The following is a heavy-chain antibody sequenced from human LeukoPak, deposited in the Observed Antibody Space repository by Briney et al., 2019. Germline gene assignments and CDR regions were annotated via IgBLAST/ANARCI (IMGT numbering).Heavy chain of an antibody. D-gene: IGHD3-22*01. CDR2: IYYSGST. CDR1: GGSISSGDYY. CDR3: ARAPDYYDSSGYYYYFDY. Sequence: PSETLSLTCTVSGGSISSGDYYWSWIRQPPGKGLEWIGYIYYSGSTYYNPSLKSRVTISVDTSKNQFSLKLGSVTAADTAVYYCARAPDYYDSSGYYYYFDYWGQGTLVTVSS. V-gene: IGHV4-30-4*01. J-gene: IGHJ4*02.